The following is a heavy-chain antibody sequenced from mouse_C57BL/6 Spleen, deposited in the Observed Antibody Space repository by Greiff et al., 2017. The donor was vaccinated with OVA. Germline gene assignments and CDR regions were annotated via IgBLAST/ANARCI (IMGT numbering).Heavy chain of an antibody. J-gene: IGHJ2*01. V-gene: IGHV5-17*01. CDR1: GFTFSDYG. D-gene: IGHD1-2*01. CDR3: ARAHYYGPFDY. CDR2: ISSGSSTI. Sequence: DVKLVESGGGLVKPGGSLKLSCAASGFTFSDYGMHWVRQAPEKGLEWVAYISSGSSTIYYADTVKGRFTISRDNAKNTLFLQMTSLRSEDTAMYYCARAHYYGPFDYWGQGTTLTVSS.